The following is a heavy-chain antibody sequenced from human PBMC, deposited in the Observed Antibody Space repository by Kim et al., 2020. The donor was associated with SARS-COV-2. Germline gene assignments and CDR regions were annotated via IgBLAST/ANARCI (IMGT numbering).Heavy chain of an antibody. CDR1: GFTVSSNY. V-gene: IGHV3-53*01. CDR3: ARDLVYYGMDV. CDR2: IYSGGST. Sequence: GGSLRLSCAVSGFTVSSNYMSWVRQAPGKGLEWVSVIYSGGSTYYADSVKGRFTISRDNSKNTLYLQMNSLRAEDTAVYYCARDLVYYGMDVWGQGTTVTVSS. J-gene: IGHJ6*02. D-gene: IGHD2-8*02.